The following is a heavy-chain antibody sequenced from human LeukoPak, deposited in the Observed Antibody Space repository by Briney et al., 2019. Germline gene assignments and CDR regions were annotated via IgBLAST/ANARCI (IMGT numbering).Heavy chain of an antibody. CDR1: GFTFSSYT. J-gene: IGHJ6*03. CDR3: SWSGFESYYYYMDV. V-gene: IGHV3-30-3*01. D-gene: IGHD3-3*01. Sequence: GGSLRLSCAASGFTFSSYTMHWVRQAPGKGLEWVAVISYDGSNKYYADSVKGRFTISRDNSKNTLYLQMNSLRAEDTAVYYCSWSGFESYYYYMDVWGKGTTVTVSS. CDR2: ISYDGSNK.